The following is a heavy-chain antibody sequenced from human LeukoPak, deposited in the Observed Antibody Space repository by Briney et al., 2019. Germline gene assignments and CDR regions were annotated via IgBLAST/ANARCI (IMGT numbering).Heavy chain of an antibody. J-gene: IGHJ5*02. CDR3: AKDGVLNSGNYGEFDL. V-gene: IGHV3-23*01. Sequence: QSGGSLRLSCVASAFTFSTYGMSWVRQAPGKGLEWVSTISGGGTSTYYADSVKGRFAISRDNSKNTLYLQMNSLRAEDTAVYYCAKDGVLNSGNYGEFDLWGQGTLVTVSS. D-gene: IGHD1-26*01. CDR2: ISGGGTST. CDR1: AFTFSTYG.